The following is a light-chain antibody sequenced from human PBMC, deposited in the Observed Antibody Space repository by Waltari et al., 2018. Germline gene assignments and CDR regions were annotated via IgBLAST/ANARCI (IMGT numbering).Light chain of an antibody. CDR1: QSLLHSNGYNY. J-gene: IGKJ4*01. V-gene: IGKV2-28*01. Sequence: DIVMTQSPLSLPVTPGEPASMSCRSSQSLLHSNGYNYLDWYLQKPGQSPQLLIYLGSNRASGVPDRFSGSGSGTYFTLKSSRVEAEDVGVYYCMQALQTPLTFGGGTKVEIK. CDR2: LGS. CDR3: MQALQTPLT.